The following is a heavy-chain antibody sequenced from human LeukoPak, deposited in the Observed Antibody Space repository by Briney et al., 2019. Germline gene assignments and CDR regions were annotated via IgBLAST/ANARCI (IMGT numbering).Heavy chain of an antibody. CDR2: IKQDGSEK. D-gene: IGHD3-16*02. V-gene: IGHV3-7*01. J-gene: IGHJ4*02. Sequence: GGSLRLSCAASGFTFSSYWMSWVRQAPGKGLEWVANIKQDGSEKYYVDSVKGRFTISRDNAMNSLYLQMNSLRAEDTAVYYCARDRGSVYRSDYFDYWGQGTLVTVSS. CDR3: ARDRGSVYRSDYFDY. CDR1: GFTFSSYW.